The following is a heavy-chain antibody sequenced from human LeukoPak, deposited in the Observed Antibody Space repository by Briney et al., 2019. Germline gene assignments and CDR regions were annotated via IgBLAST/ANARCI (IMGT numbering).Heavy chain of an antibody. CDR1: GGSISSGGYY. J-gene: IGHJ3*02. Sequence: SQTLSLTCTVSGGSISSGGYYWSWIRQHPGKGPEWIGYIYYSGSTNYNPSLKSRVTISVDTSKNQFSLKLSSVTAADTAVYYCARAGGITMVLDAFDIWGQGTMVTVSS. V-gene: IGHV4-31*03. D-gene: IGHD3-10*01. CDR2: IYYSGST. CDR3: ARAGGITMVLDAFDI.